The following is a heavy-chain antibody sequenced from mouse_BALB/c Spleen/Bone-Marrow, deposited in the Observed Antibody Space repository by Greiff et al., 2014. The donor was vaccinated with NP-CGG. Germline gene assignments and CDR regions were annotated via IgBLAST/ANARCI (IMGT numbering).Heavy chain of an antibody. CDR3: AKGSTMITTLDY. CDR2: INPSSGYT. J-gene: IGHJ2*01. Sequence: VQLQQSGAELARPGASVKMSCKASGHTFTSYKMHWVKQRPGQGLEWIGYINPSSGYTNYNQKFKDKATLTADKSSSTAYMQLSSLTSEDSAVYYCAKGSTMITTLDYWGQGTTLTVSS. V-gene: IGHV1-4*01. CDR1: GHTFTSYK. D-gene: IGHD2-4*01.